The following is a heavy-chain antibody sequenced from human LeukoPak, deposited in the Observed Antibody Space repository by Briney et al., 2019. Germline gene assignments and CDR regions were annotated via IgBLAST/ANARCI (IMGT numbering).Heavy chain of an antibody. V-gene: IGHV1-69*04. CDR2: IIPILGIA. J-gene: IGHJ4*02. D-gene: IGHD4-17*01. Sequence: SVKVSCKASGGTFSSYAVSWVRQAPGQGLEWMGRIIPILGIANYAQKFQGRVTITADKSTSTAYMELSSLRSEDTAVYYCARDGHGDYPFDYWGQGTLVTVSS. CDR1: GGTFSSYA. CDR3: ARDGHGDYPFDY.